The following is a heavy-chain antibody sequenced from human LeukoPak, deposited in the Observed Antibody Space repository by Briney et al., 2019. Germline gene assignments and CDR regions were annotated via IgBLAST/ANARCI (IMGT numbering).Heavy chain of an antibody. Sequence: GASVKVSCKASGYTFSGYYIHWVRQAPGQGLEWMGWVNPDSSVTNYAQKFQGRVTMTRDTSIRTAYVELSRVRSDDTAVYYCARGAMGTTGDRAMVADYWGQGTLVTVSS. CDR3: ARGAMGTTGDRAMVADY. CDR2: VNPDSSVT. J-gene: IGHJ4*02. D-gene: IGHD5-18*01. V-gene: IGHV1-2*02. CDR1: GYTFSGYY.